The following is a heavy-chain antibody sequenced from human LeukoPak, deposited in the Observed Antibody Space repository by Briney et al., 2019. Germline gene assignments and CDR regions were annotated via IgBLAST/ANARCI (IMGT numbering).Heavy chain of an antibody. J-gene: IGHJ3*02. CDR2: IYTSGST. CDR3: ARDRTSSWDGAFDI. D-gene: IGHD6-13*01. Sequence: SETLSLTCTVSGGSISSYYWSWIRQPAGKGLEWVGRIYTSGSTNYNPSLKGRVTMSVDTSKNQFSLKLSSVTAADTAVYYCARDRTSSWDGAFDIWGQGTMVTVSS. V-gene: IGHV4-4*07. CDR1: GGSISSYY.